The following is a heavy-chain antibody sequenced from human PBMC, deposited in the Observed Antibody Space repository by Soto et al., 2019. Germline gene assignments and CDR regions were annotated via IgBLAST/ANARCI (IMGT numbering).Heavy chain of an antibody. CDR3: TRDMGIRYFDY. V-gene: IGHV3-49*03. CDR2: IRSKTYGGTT. Sequence: GGSLRLSCTGSGFTFGDYAMNWFRQAPGKGLEWVGFIRSKTYGGTTEYAASVRGRFTISRDDSKSIAYLQMNSLRTEDTAVYYCTRDMGIRYFDYWGQGALVTVS. D-gene: IGHD5-18*01. J-gene: IGHJ4*02. CDR1: GFTFGDYA.